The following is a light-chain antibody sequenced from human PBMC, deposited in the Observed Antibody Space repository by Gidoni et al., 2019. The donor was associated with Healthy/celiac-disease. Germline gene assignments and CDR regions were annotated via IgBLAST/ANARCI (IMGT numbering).Light chain of an antibody. CDR3: QQYNSYLLT. CDR2: DAP. CDR1: QSISSW. J-gene: IGKJ4*01. Sequence: DIQMTQSPSTLSASVGDRVTITCRASQSISSWLAWYQQKPGKAPKLLIYDAPSLESGVPSRFSGSGSGTEFTLTISSLQPDDFATYYCQQYNSYLLTFGGGTKLEIK. V-gene: IGKV1-5*01.